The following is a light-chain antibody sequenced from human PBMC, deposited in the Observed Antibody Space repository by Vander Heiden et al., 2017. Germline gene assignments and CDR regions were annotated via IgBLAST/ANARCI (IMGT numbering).Light chain of an antibody. CDR1: QSVLYSSNNKNY. V-gene: IGKV4-1*01. CDR3: QQDDSTPRT. CDR2: WAS. Sequence: DIVMTQSPDSLAVSLGERATINCKSSQSVLYSSNNKNYFAWYQQKPGQPPKLLIYWASTRESGVPDRFSGSGYGTDFTLTISSLQAEDVAVYYCQQDDSTPRTFGQGTKVEIK. J-gene: IGKJ1*01.